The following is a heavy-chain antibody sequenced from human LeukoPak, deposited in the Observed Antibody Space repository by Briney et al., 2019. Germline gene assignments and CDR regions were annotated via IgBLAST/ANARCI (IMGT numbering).Heavy chain of an antibody. CDR1: AFSFSKFA. CDR3: AKDPSGDYIGAFDF. D-gene: IGHD4-17*01. V-gene: IGHV3-23*01. J-gene: IGHJ3*01. Sequence: GGSLRLSCAASAFSFSKFALIWVRQAPGKGLEWVSAITANGGYTLYADAVKGRFTVSRDNSKNTLYLQINSLRPEDTAMYYCAKDPSGDYIGAFDFWGQGTMVTVSS. CDR2: ITANGGYT.